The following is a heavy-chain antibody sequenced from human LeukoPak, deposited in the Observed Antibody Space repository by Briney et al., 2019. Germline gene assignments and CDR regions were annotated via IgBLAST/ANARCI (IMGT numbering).Heavy chain of an antibody. CDR2: IYPDDSDT. CDR3: ARQACSSTSCYISWFDP. D-gene: IGHD2-2*02. V-gene: IGHV5-51*01. J-gene: IGHJ5*02. Sequence: GESLKISCKGSGYSFTSYWIGWVRQMPGKGLEWMGIIYPDDSDTRYSPSFQGQVTISADKSISTAYLQWSSLKASDTAMYYCARQACSSTSCYISWFDPWGQGTLVTVSS. CDR1: GYSFTSYW.